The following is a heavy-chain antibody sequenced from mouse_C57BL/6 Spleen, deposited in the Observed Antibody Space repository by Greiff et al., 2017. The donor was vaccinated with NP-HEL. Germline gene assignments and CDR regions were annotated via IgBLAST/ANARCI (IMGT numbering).Heavy chain of an antibody. J-gene: IGHJ2*01. CDR2: FHPYNDDT. V-gene: IGHV1-47*01. D-gene: IGHD2-4*01. CDR3: ARGDYDRGYFDY. CDR1: GYTFTTYP. Sequence: VQLQQSGAELVKPGASVKMSCKASGYTFTTYPIEWMKQNHGKSLEWIGNFHPYNDDTKYNEKFKGKATLTLEKSSSTVYLELSRLTSDDSAVYYCARGDYDRGYFDYWGQGTTLTVSS.